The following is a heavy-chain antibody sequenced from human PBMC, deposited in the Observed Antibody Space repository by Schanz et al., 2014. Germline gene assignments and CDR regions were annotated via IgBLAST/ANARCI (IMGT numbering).Heavy chain of an antibody. CDR1: GFTFSSYT. V-gene: IGHV3-30*04. J-gene: IGHJ4*02. Sequence: VQLVESGGGLVKPGDSLRLSCAASGFTFSSYTMKWVRQAPGKGLEWVAVTSYDGSQKYYTDSVKGRFTVSRDNSKNTLYLQLNSLRAEDTAVYYCARESGGYFDNWGQGTLVTVSS. D-gene: IGHD3-10*01. CDR2: TSYDGSQK. CDR3: ARESGGYFDN.